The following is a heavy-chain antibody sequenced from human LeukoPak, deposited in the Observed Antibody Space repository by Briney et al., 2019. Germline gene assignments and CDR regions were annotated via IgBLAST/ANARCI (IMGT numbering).Heavy chain of an antibody. CDR2: INHSGST. D-gene: IGHD3-3*01. Sequence: PSETLSLTCAVYGGSFSGYYWSWIRQPPGKGLEWIGEINHSGSTNYNPSLKSRVTISVDTSKNQFSLKLSSVTAADTAVYYCARIRYYDFWSGYNDAFDIWGQGTMVTVSS. V-gene: IGHV4-34*01. CDR3: ARIRYYDFWSGYNDAFDI. CDR1: GGSFSGYY. J-gene: IGHJ3*02.